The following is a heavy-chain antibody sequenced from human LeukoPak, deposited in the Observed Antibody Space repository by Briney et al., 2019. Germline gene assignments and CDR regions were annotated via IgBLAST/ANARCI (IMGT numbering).Heavy chain of an antibody. V-gene: IGHV3-23*01. CDR2: ISGSGGST. D-gene: IGHD2-21*01. J-gene: IGHJ2*01. CDR3: ATGIRYFDV. Sequence: PGGSLRLSCAASGFTFSSNVMSWVRQAPGKGLEWVSAISGSGGSTYYADSVKGRFTISRENSRNTLYLQMNSLRAEDTAVYYCATGIRYFDVWGRGTLVTVSS. CDR1: GFTFSSNV.